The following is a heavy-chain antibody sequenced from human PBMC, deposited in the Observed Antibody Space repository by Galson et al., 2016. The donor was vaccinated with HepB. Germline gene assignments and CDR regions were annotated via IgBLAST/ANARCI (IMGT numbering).Heavy chain of an antibody. J-gene: IGHJ4*02. Sequence: SVKVSCKASGGTFITYAINWVRQAPGQGLEWMGGIIPMFGTANHAQKFQGRVTITADESTSTAYMELSSLRSEDTAVYYCARVQWLVRKYYFDSWGPGTVVTVSS. V-gene: IGHV1-69*13. CDR1: GGTFITYA. D-gene: IGHD6-19*01. CDR2: IIPMFGTA. CDR3: ARVQWLVRKYYFDS.